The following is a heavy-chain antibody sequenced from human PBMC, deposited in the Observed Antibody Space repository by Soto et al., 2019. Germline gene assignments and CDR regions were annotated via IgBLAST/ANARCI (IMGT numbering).Heavy chain of an antibody. CDR1: GFTFSTYE. V-gene: IGHV3-48*03. D-gene: IGHD2-2*01. Sequence: GGSLRLSCAASGFTFSTYEFNWVRQAPGRGLEWISYISVSGNIIKYAESVKGRFTISRDNAENSLHLHMSNLRVDDTALYFCVRDTMRASAAASLDYWGQGTQVTVS. J-gene: IGHJ4*02. CDR3: VRDTMRASAAASLDY. CDR2: ISVSGNII.